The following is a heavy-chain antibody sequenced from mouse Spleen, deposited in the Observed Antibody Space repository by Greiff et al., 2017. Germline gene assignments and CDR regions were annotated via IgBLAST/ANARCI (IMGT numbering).Heavy chain of an antibody. V-gene: IGHV5-6-2*01. J-gene: IGHJ4*01. CDR2: INSNGGST. CDR3: ARHRGWLPHYYAMDY. Sequence: EVMLVESGGGLVKPGGSLKLSCAASGFTFSSYAMSWVRQTPEKRLEWVAAINSNGGSTYYPDTVKDRFTISRDNAKNTLYLQMSSLRSEDTALYYCARHRGWLPHYYAMDYWGQGTSVTVSS. D-gene: IGHD2-3*01. CDR1: GFTFSSYA.